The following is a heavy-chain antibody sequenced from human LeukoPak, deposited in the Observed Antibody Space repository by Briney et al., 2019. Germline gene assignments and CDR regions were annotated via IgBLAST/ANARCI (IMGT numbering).Heavy chain of an antibody. CDR1: GFTFSSYS. CDR2: ISSSSSYI. Sequence: GGSLRLSCAASGFTFSSYSMNWVRQAPGKGLEWVSSISSSSSYIYYADSVKGRFTISRDNAKNSLYLQMNSLRAEDTAVYYCARANVIVGATTTPLDYWGQGTLVTVSS. D-gene: IGHD1-26*01. J-gene: IGHJ4*02. V-gene: IGHV3-21*01. CDR3: ARANVIVGATTTPLDY.